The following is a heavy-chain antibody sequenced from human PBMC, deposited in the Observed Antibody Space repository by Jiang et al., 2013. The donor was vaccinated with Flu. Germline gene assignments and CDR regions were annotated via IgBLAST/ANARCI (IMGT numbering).Heavy chain of an antibody. CDR3: ARRDGSGSHRYGMDV. V-gene: IGHV5-10-1*01. CDR2: IDPSDSYT. Sequence: GAEVKKPGESLRISCKGSGYSFTSYWISWVRQMPGKGLEWMGRIDPSDSYTNYSPSFQGHVTISADKSISTAYLQWSSLKASDTAMYYCARRDGSGSHRYGMDVWGQGTMVTVSS. J-gene: IGHJ6*02. D-gene: IGHD3-10*01. CDR1: GYSFTSYW.